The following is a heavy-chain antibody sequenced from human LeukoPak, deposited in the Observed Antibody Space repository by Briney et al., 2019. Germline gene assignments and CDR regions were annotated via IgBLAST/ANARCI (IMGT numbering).Heavy chain of an antibody. D-gene: IGHD6-13*01. CDR2: SYPSGNI. CDR3: AREEGDKSWYVVGDY. J-gene: IGHJ4*02. CDR1: GYSISSGYL. V-gene: IGHV4-38-2*02. Sequence: SETLSLTCTVSGYSISSGYLWGWIRQAPGKGLEWIGSSYPSGNIYYNPSLKSRVTISVDTSKNQFSLKLTSVTAADTAVYYCAREEGDKSWYVVGDYWGQGTLVTLSS.